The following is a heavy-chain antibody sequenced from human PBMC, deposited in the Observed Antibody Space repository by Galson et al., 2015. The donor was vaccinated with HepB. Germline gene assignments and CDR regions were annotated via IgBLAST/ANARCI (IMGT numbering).Heavy chain of an antibody. J-gene: IGHJ4*02. D-gene: IGHD2-21*02. V-gene: IGHV3-21*01. Sequence: SLRLSCAASGFTFSSYSMNWVRQAPGKGLEWVSSISSSSSYIYYADSVKGRFTISRDNAKNSLYLQMNSLRAEDTAVYYCARDQYCGGDCYLGLDYWGQGTLVTVSS. CDR3: ARDQYCGGDCYLGLDY. CDR1: GFTFSSYS. CDR2: ISSSSSYI.